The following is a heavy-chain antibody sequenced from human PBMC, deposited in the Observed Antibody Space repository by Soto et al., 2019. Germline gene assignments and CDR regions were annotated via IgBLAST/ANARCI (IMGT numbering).Heavy chain of an antibody. V-gene: IGHV6-1*01. CDR1: GDSVSGNSAA. D-gene: IGHD1-1*01. J-gene: IGHJ6*03. Sequence: PSQTLSLTCDISGDSVSGNSAAWNWIRLSPSRGLEWLARTYYRSRWYNDYAVSVRSRITVNADTSKNQFSLQLTSVTPEDTAIYYCAGTTSHHWLYMDVWGRGTTVTVSS. CDR2: TYYRSRWYN. CDR3: AGTTSHHWLYMDV.